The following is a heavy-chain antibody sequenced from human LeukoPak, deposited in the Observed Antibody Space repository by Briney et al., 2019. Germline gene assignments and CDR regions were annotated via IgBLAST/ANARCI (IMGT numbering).Heavy chain of an antibody. Sequence: SETLSLTCXXSGGSISSYYWSWIRQPPGKGLEWIGYIYTSGSTNYNPSLKSRVTISVDTSKNQFSLKLSSVTAADTAVYYCARTPSGDYYYYMDVWGKGTTVTVSS. CDR1: GGSISSYY. CDR2: IYTSGST. CDR3: ARTPSGDYYYYMDV. J-gene: IGHJ6*03. D-gene: IGHD6-25*01. V-gene: IGHV4-4*09.